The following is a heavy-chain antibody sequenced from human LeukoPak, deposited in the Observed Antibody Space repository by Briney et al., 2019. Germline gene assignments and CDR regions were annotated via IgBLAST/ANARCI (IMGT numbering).Heavy chain of an antibody. CDR1: GITLSNYG. CDR3: ARDRAGRRSSWVEFDL. V-gene: IGHV3-53*05. Sequence: GGSLRLSCGVSGITLSNYGMSWVRQAPGKGPEWVALIYDDGGTVYADSVKGRFTISRDNSKNMVYLQMNSLRPEDSAVYYCARDRAGRRSSWVEFDLWGQGTLVTVSS. CDR2: IYDDGGT. J-gene: IGHJ5*02. D-gene: IGHD3-10*01.